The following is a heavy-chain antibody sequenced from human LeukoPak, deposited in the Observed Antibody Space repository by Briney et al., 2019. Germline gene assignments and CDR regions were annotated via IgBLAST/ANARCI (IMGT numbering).Heavy chain of an antibody. D-gene: IGHD3-22*01. J-gene: IGHJ4*02. Sequence: GGSLRLSCAASGFTFSNAWMSWVRQAPGKGLEWVGRIKSKADGGTTDYAAPVKGRFTISRDDSKNTLYLQMNSLKTVDTAVYYCTTGFGSSGYFDYWGQGTLVTVSS. CDR1: GFTFSNAW. CDR3: TTGFGSSGYFDY. CDR2: IKSKADGGTT. V-gene: IGHV3-15*01.